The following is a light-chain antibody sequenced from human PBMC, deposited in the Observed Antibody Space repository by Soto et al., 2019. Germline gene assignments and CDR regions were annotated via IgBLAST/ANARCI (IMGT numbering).Light chain of an antibody. CDR1: ESVSSI. Sequence: ENVLTQSPGTLSLSPGERATLSCRASESVSSIYVAWYQQKPGQTPRLLIYCTSIRATGVPAGFSGSRSGAEFTLTISSLQSEDFAVYYCQHYVNWPLTFGGGTKVDI. J-gene: IGKJ4*01. CDR3: QHYVNWPLT. V-gene: IGKV3-15*01. CDR2: CTS.